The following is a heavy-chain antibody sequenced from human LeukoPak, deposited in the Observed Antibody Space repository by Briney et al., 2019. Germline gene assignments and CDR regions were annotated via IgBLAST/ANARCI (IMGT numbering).Heavy chain of an antibody. D-gene: IGHD2-2*01. J-gene: IGHJ5*02. CDR2: INPSSGGT. V-gene: IGHV1-2*06. CDR3: ARDLSQYQPDFRLDP. CDR1: GYTFTSQY. Sequence: ASVKLSFKASGYTFTSQYLHWVRHAHGQGLEWMGRINPSSGGTNYAQRFKGRVTLTRDTSINTAYMELSRLRSDDTAVYFCARDLSQYQPDFRLDPGGQGTLVTVSS.